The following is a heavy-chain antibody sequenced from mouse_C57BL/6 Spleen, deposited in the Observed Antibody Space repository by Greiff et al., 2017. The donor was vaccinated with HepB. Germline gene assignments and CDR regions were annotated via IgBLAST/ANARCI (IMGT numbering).Heavy chain of an antibody. CDR3: ARKRYYGSSDHYAMDD. V-gene: IGHV1-78*01. CDR1: GYTFTDHT. J-gene: IGHJ4*01. CDR2: IYPRDGST. D-gene: IGHD1-1*01. Sequence: VQLQQSDAELVKPGASVKISCKVSGYTFTDHTIHWMKQRPEQGLEWIGYIYPRDGSTKYNENFKGKATLTADNSSSTAYMQLTSLTSEDSAVYFCARKRYYGSSDHYAMDDLGQGTSVTVSS.